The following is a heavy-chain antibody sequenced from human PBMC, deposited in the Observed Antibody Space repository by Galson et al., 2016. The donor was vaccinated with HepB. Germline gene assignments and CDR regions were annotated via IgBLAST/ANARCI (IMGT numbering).Heavy chain of an antibody. V-gene: IGHV4-59*02. CDR1: GVSVSTSY. CDR3: ARSPVGQSDILAGYYQKYYFDS. D-gene: IGHD3-9*01. CDR2: SSHNGNP. Sequence: SETLSLTCNVSGVSVSTSYWSWIRQPPGKGLEWLGFSSHNGNPKYNPSLKSRLTMSVAPSKNQLSLTLTSVTAADTAVYYCARSPVGQSDILAGYYQKYYFDSWGRGTLVTVSS. J-gene: IGHJ4*02.